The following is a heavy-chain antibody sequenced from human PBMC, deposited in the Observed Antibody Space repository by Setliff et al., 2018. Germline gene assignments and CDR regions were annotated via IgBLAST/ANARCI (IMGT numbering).Heavy chain of an antibody. CDR3: AHGGDFWSGYWGGGPRKVGYYFDY. V-gene: IGHV2-5*02. D-gene: IGHD3-3*01. Sequence: ESGPTLVNPTQTLTLTCTFSGFSLSTSGVGVGWIRQPPGKALEWLALLYWDDDKRYSPSLKSRLTITKDTSKNQVVLTMTNMDPVDTATYYCAHGGDFWSGYWGGGPRKVGYYFDYWGQGTLVTVSS. J-gene: IGHJ4*02. CDR1: GFSLSTSGVG. CDR2: LYWDDDK.